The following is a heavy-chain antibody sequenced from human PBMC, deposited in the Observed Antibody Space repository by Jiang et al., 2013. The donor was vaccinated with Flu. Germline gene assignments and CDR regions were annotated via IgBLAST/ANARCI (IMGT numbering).Heavy chain of an antibody. CDR2: VHNAGST. Sequence: GSGLVKPSQTLSLTCVVSGDSIGSGSYSWSWIRQPPGKGLTWIGGVHNAGSTFYNPSLRSRVTMSVETSKNQFSLRLRSVTAADTAVYYCARMWWDTLTGPVDYDYGMGVWGQGTTVTVSS. J-gene: IGHJ6*02. V-gene: IGHV4-30-4*07. CDR1: GDSIGSGSYS. CDR3: ARMWWDTLTGPVDYDYGMGV. D-gene: IGHD3-9*01.